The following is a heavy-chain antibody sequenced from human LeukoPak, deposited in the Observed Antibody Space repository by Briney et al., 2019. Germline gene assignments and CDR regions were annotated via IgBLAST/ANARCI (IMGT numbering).Heavy chain of an antibody. CDR1: GFTFSDYY. D-gene: IGHD3-22*01. V-gene: IGHV3-11*01. CDR2: TSSGGSAR. CDR3: VRGDYSDSSGPGY. J-gene: IGHJ4*02. Sequence: GGSLRLSCAASGFTFSDYYMSWIRQAPGKGLEWVSHTSSGGSARYYADSVKGRFTISRDNTKNSSYLQMNSLRAEDTAVYYCVRGDYSDSSGPGYWGQGTLVTVSS.